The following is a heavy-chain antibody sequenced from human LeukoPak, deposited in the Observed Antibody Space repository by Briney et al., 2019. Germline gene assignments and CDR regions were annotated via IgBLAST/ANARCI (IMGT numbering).Heavy chain of an antibody. CDR2: ISSRSNYI. CDR1: GFTFSSYS. CDR3: ARDGSGYGDYELDS. D-gene: IGHD5-12*01. J-gene: IGHJ4*02. V-gene: IGHV3-21*06. Sequence: GGSLRLSCAASGFTFSSYSMNWVRQAPGKGLEWVSSISSRSNYIYYRDSVEGRFTVSRDNAKNSLYLQMSSLRAEDTAVYYCARDGSGYGDYELDSWGQGTLVTVSS.